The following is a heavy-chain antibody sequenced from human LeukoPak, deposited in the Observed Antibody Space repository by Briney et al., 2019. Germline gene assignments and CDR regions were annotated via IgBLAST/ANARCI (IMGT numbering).Heavy chain of an antibody. Sequence: PSETLSLTCTVSGGSISSYYWSWIRQPPGKGLEWIGYIYYSGSTNHNPSLKSRVTISVDTSKNQFSLKLSSVTAADTAVYYCARGGYYFDYWGQGTLVTVSS. CDR2: IYYSGST. CDR3: ARGGYYFDY. D-gene: IGHD3-16*01. CDR1: GGSISSYY. V-gene: IGHV4-59*01. J-gene: IGHJ4*02.